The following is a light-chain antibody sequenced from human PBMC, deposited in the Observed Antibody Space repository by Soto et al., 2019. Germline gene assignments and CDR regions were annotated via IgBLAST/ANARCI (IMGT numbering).Light chain of an antibody. V-gene: IGKV1-17*01. Sequence: DIQMTQSPSSLSASVGDRVTITCRASQGIRNELGWYQQKPGRAPKRLIYGVSNLQSGVPSRFSGSASGTEFTLTISSLQPEDSATYYCLQHNTYPLTFGQGTKVEVK. CDR3: LQHNTYPLT. CDR1: QGIRNE. J-gene: IGKJ1*01. CDR2: GVS.